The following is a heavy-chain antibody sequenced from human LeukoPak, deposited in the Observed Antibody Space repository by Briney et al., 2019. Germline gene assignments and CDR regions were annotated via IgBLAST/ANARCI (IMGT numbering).Heavy chain of an antibody. Sequence: ASVKVSCKASGGTFISYAISWVRQAPGQGLEWMGGIIPIFGTANYAQKFQGRVTITADESTSTAYMELSSLRSEDTAVYYCARPHYTAMHYAFDIWGQGTMVTVSS. J-gene: IGHJ3*02. CDR3: ARPHYTAMHYAFDI. V-gene: IGHV1-69*13. CDR2: IIPIFGTA. CDR1: GGTFISYA. D-gene: IGHD5-18*01.